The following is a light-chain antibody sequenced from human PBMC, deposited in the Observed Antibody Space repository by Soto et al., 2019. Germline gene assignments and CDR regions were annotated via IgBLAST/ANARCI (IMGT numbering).Light chain of an antibody. CDR2: AAS. Sequence: DIQMTQSPSALSASVGDRVTITCRASQDIRNYLAWFQQKPGKAPKSLIRAASTWQSGVPSNFSGSGSGTEFTLTISSLQPEDFATYYCQQYNSYPLTFGGGTKVEIK. CDR3: QQYNSYPLT. J-gene: IGKJ4*01. CDR1: QDIRNY. V-gene: IGKV1-16*02.